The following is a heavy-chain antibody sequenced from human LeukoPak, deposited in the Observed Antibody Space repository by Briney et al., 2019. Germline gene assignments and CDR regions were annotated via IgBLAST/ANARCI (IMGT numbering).Heavy chain of an antibody. V-gene: IGHV3-30*02. CDR3: ARQTGYFDL. Sequence: GGSLRLSCAASGFTFSSFGMHWVRQAPGKGLEWVAFIRYDGSNKYYADSMKGRFTISRDNSKNTLDLQMNSLKASDTAMYYCARQTGYFDLWGRGTLVTVPS. CDR2: IRYDGSNK. J-gene: IGHJ2*01. CDR1: GFTFSSFG.